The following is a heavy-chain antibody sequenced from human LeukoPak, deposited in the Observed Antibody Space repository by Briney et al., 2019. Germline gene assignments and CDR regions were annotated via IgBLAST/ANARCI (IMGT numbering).Heavy chain of an antibody. CDR2: IYYSGST. Sequence: PSETLSLTCTVFGGSISSYYWSWIRQPPGKGLEWIGYIYYSGSTNYNPSLKSRVTISVDTSKNQFSLKLSSVTAADTAVYYCARDSDGGGAFDIWGQGTMVTVSS. CDR1: GGSISSYY. CDR3: ARDSDGGGAFDI. J-gene: IGHJ3*02. V-gene: IGHV4-59*01. D-gene: IGHD5-24*01.